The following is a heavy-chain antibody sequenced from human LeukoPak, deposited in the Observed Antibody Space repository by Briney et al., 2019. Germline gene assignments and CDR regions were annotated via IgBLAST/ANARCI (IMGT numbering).Heavy chain of an antibody. CDR2: ISSNSSYI. CDR1: GFTFSSYS. CDR3: IVSRPNLFDY. D-gene: IGHD2-15*01. J-gene: IGHJ4*02. Sequence: GGSLRLSCAASGFTFSSYSMNWVRQAPGKGLEWVSSISSNSSYIYYADSVKGRFTISRDNAKNSLYLQMNSLRAEDTAVYYCIVSRPNLFDYWGQGTLVTVSS. V-gene: IGHV3-21*01.